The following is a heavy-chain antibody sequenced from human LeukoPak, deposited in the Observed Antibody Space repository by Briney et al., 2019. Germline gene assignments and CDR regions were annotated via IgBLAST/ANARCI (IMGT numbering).Heavy chain of an antibody. V-gene: IGHV3-9*01. CDR1: GFTFDDYA. CDR3: AKGKMAFFAQDRTDWTLDS. CDR2: ISWNSGSI. J-gene: IGHJ4*02. Sequence: GGSLRLSCAASGFTFDDYAMHWVRQAPGKGLEWVSGISWNSGSIGYADSVKGRFTISRDNAKNSLYLQMNSLRAEDTALYYCAKGKMAFFAQDRTDWTLDSWGQGTLVTVSS. D-gene: IGHD3/OR15-3a*01.